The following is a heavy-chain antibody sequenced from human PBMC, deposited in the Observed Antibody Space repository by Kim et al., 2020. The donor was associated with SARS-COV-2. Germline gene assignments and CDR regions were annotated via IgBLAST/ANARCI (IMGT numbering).Heavy chain of an antibody. Sequence: SETLSLTCTVSGGSISSYSWRWIRQPPGKGLEWIGYTYYSGSTNYNPSLKSRVPISVDTSTNRFSLKLSSVTAADTAVYYCARDHIGYCSSASCSLHFDYWGQGNLVTVSS. J-gene: IGHJ4*02. D-gene: IGHD2-15*01. CDR2: TYYSGST. V-gene: IGHV4-59*01. CDR3: ARDHIGYCSSASCSLHFDY. CDR1: GGSISSYS.